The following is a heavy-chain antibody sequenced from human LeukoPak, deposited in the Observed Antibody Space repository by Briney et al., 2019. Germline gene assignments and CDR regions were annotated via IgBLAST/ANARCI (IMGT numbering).Heavy chain of an antibody. J-gene: IGHJ4*02. Sequence: GALRLSCAASGFIFSNYGMSWIRQPPGKGLEWIGEINHSGSTNYNPSLKSRVTISVDTSKNQFSLKLSSVTAADTAVYYCAKTYYDILTGYFSPDYWGQGTLVTVSS. CDR2: INHSGST. V-gene: IGHV4-34*08. CDR3: AKTYYDILTGYFSPDY. D-gene: IGHD3-9*01. CDR1: GFIFSNYG.